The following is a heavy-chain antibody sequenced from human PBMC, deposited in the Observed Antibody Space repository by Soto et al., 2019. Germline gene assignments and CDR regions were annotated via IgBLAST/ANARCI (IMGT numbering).Heavy chain of an antibody. CDR2: VDCSGTA. CDR3: ARADTAMTTPFDY. V-gene: IGHV4-59*12. J-gene: IGHJ4*02. D-gene: IGHD5-18*01. CDR1: GGSISNFY. Sequence: QVQLQESGPGLVKPPETLSLTCTVSGGSISNFYWSWIRQPPGKGLEWIGYVDCSGTANYNPSLKSRVSMSVDTSKNQLSLKVTSVTAADTAMYYCARADTAMTTPFDYWGQGTLVTVSS.